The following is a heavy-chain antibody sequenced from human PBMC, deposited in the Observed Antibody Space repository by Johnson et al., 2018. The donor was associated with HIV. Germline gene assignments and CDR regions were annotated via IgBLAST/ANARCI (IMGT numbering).Heavy chain of an antibody. CDR2: ISSGGST. CDR3: ARGRISVQEVDLRGGGFDV. CDR1: GFTFASSA. J-gene: IGHJ3*01. Sequence: VQLVAPLVGLVHPAGSLRLSCAASGFTFASSAISWVRQAPGKGLEWVSVISSGGSTFYAASVKGRFTISSDSSQNTLYLQMNNLRLEDTAVYLCARGRISVQEVDLRGGGFDVWGQGTKVTVSS. D-gene: IGHD5/OR15-5a*01. V-gene: IGHV3-66*02.